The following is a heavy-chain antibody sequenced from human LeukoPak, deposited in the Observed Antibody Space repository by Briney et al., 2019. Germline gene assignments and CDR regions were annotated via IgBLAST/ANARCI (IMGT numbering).Heavy chain of an antibody. Sequence: GESLKISCKGSGYSFTTNWIGWVRQAPGKGLEWVAVISYDGSNKYYADSVKGRFTISRDNSKNMLYLQMNSLRAEDTAVSCCARSRFDYWGQGTLVTVSS. CDR1: GYSFTTNW. CDR2: ISYDGSNK. J-gene: IGHJ4*02. V-gene: IGHV3-30*06. CDR3: ARSRFDY.